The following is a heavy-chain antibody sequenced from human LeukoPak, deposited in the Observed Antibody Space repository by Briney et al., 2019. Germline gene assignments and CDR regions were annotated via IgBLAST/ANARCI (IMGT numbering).Heavy chain of an antibody. V-gene: IGHV7-4-1*02. CDR3: ARSNNDGDYLGVGFDY. D-gene: IGHD4-17*01. CDR2: INTNTGNP. Sequence: ASVNVSCTTSGYSFISYAINWVRQAPGQGLEWMGWINTNTGNPTYAQAFTGRFVFSLDTFVSTAYLQISRLETEDTAIYYCARSNNDGDYLGVGFDYWGQGALVTVSS. CDR1: GYSFISYA. J-gene: IGHJ4*02.